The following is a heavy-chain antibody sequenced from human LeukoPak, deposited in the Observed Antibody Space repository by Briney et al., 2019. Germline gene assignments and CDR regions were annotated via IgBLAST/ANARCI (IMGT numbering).Heavy chain of an antibody. CDR1: GYSITNYW. D-gene: IGHD5-18*01. J-gene: IGHJ6*03. Sequence: AESLKISCNGSGYSITNYWIGWVRQMPRKGLEWRGIIYPSDSNTKYSPSFQGQVTISADKSISTAYLQWSSLKASDTAMYYCARHPGYNYGSNYYYYMDVWGKGTTVTVSS. V-gene: IGHV5-51*01. CDR3: ARHPGYNYGSNYYYYMDV. CDR2: IYPSDSNT.